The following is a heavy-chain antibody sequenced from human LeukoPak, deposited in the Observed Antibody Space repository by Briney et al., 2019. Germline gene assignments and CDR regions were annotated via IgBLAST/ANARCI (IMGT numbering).Heavy chain of an antibody. CDR1: GGSISSYY. D-gene: IGHD3-3*01. J-gene: IGHJ6*04. Sequence: SETLSLTCTVSGGSISSYYWSWIRQPPGKGLEWIGYIYYSGSTNYNPSLKSRVTISVDTSKNQFSLKLSSVTAADTAVYYCARAIRGYYREDYCYGMDVWGKGTTVTVSS. V-gene: IGHV4-59*01. CDR2: IYYSGST. CDR3: ARAIRGYYREDYCYGMDV.